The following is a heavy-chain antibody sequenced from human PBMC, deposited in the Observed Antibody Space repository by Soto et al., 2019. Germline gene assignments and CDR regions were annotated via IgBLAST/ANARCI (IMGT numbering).Heavy chain of an antibody. V-gene: IGHV3-49*03. CDR3: TRVIAETSPPTPSFDY. CDR1: GFTFGDYA. J-gene: IGHJ4*02. CDR2: IRSKAYGGTT. Sequence: HPGGSLRLSCTASGFTFGDYAMSWFRQAPGKGLEWVGFIRSKAYGGTTEYAASVKGRFTISRDDSKSIAYLQMNSLKTEDTAVYYCTRVIAETSPPTPSFDYWGQGTLVTVSS. D-gene: IGHD6-13*01.